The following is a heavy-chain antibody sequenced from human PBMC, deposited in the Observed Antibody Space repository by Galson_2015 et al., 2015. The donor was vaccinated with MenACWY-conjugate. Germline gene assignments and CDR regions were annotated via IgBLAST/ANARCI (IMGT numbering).Heavy chain of an antibody. CDR3: ARESRGYSYSYARDAFDV. V-gene: IGHV3-33*01. CDR2: IWYDGSNK. CDR1: GFIFSSYG. J-gene: IGHJ3*01. D-gene: IGHD5-18*01. Sequence: SLRLSCAASGFIFSSYGMHWVRQAPGKGLEWVAVIWYDGSNKYYADSVKGRFTISRDKSKNTLYLQMNSLSAEDTAVYYCARESRGYSYSYARDAFDVWGQGTMVTVAS.